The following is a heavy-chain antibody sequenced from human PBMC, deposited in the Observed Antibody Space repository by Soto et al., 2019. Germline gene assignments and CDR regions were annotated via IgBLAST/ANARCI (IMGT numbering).Heavy chain of an antibody. Sequence: QVQLVQSGAEVKKPGSSVKVSCKASGGTFSSYAFNWVRQAPGQGLEWMGGFIPMFGTANSAQKFQGRVRITAAKPTNSATRERGGLGPEDTPVYYCGRVTREVGNPPTPTHSYGMTPWGKGPTV. CDR3: GRVTREVGNPPTPTHSYGMTP. CDR2: FIPMFGTA. V-gene: IGHV1-69*06. J-gene: IGHJ6*04. D-gene: IGHD1-26*01. CDR1: GGTFSSYA.